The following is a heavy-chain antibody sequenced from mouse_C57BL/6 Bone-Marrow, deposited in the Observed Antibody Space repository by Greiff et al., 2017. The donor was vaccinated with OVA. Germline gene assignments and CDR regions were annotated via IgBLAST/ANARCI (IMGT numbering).Heavy chain of an antibody. CDR3: ASRDDGYLYWYFDV. Sequence: VHVKQSVAELVRPGASVKLSCTASGFNIKNTYMHWVKQRPEQGLEWIGRIDPANGNTKYAPKFQGKATITADTSSNTAYLQLSSLTSEDTAIYYCASRDDGYLYWYFDVWGTGTTVTVSS. V-gene: IGHV14-3*01. CDR2: IDPANGNT. CDR1: GFNIKNTY. D-gene: IGHD2-3*01. J-gene: IGHJ1*03.